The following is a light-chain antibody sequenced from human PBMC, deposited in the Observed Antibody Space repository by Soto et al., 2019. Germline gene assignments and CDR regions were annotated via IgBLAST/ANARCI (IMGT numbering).Light chain of an antibody. CDR2: HAS. CDR1: QSVTNY. CDR3: QQYGDSPRS. Sequence: EIVMTQSPATLSLSPVERATLSFTASQSVTNYLAWYQQKPGQAPRLLFYHASRRATGTPDRFSVSGSGTDFTLTISRPEPGDFAVYYRQQYGDSPRSFGQGTKVDIK. V-gene: IGKV3-20*01. J-gene: IGKJ1*01.